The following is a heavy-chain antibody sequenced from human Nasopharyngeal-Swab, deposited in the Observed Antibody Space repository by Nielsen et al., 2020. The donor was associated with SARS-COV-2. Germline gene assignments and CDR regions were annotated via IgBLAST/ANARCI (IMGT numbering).Heavy chain of an antibody. Sequence: GESLKSSCAASGFTFSSYSMNWDRQAPGKGLEWVSSISSSSSYIYYADSVKGRFTISRDNAKNSLYLQMSSLRAEETAVYYCARSRSAMDVWGQGTTVTVSS. CDR1: GFTFSSYS. V-gene: IGHV3-21*01. CDR3: ARSRSAMDV. J-gene: IGHJ6*02. CDR2: ISSSSSYI.